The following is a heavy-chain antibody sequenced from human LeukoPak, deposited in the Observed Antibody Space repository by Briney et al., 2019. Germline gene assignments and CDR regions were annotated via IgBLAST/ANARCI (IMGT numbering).Heavy chain of an antibody. CDR3: VKGTGSWSYYYGMDV. CDR1: GFAFSSYA. J-gene: IGHJ6*02. V-gene: IGHV3-64D*06. Sequence: PGGSLRLSCSASGFAFSSYAMHWVRQAPGKGLEYVSGINHNGGSTYYADSVKGRFTISRDNSKNTLYLQMSSLRSEDTAVYSCVKGTGSWSYYYGMDVWGQGTTVTVSS. CDR2: INHNGGST. D-gene: IGHD6-13*01.